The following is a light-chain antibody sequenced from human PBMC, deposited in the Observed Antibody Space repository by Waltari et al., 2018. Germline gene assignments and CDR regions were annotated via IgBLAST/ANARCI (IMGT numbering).Light chain of an antibody. Sequence: QSALTQPPSASGSPGQSVTMSCTGTSSDVGSSNFVSWYQQHPGKVPKVIIYEVNKRPSGVPDRFSGSKSGNTASLTVSGLQAEDEADYYCSSYAGGNNLVFGSGTKVTVL. CDR1: SSDVGSSNF. CDR3: SSYAGGNNLV. V-gene: IGLV2-8*01. J-gene: IGLJ1*01. CDR2: EVN.